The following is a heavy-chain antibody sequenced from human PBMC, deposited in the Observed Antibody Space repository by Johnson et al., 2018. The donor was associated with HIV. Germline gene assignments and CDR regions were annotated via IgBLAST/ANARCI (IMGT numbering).Heavy chain of an antibody. D-gene: IGHD6-19*01. Sequence: VQLVESGGGLAQPAWSPRLSCAASQFTFSSYYMNCVRQAPGNGLELVGQVNPNGGTTYLIASGKDRFNASRGNAKHTLHLQMNSLSAEDTAVYYCARSSPPGLAPLGGWGQGTMVTVSS. CDR3: ARSSPPGLAPLGG. CDR2: VNPNGGTT. CDR1: QFTFSSYY. J-gene: IGHJ3*01. V-gene: IGHV3-25*03.